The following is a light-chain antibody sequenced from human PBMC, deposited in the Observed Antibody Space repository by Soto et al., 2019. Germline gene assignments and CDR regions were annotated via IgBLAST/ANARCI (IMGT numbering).Light chain of an antibody. CDR1: SSDVGAYNY. CDR2: EVS. J-gene: IGLJ1*01. V-gene: IGLV2-8*01. CDR3: SSYAGSNNFFYV. Sequence: QSVLTQPPSASGSPGQSVTISCTGTSSDVGAYNYVSWYQQHPGKAPKLMIYEVSKRPSGVPDRFSGSKSGNTASLTVSVLQAEDEADYYCSSYAGSNNFFYVLGTGTKVTVL.